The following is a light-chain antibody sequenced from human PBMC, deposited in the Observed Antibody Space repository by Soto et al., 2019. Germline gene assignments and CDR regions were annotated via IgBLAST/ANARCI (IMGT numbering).Light chain of an antibody. V-gene: IGLV1-40*01. CDR1: SSNIGAGDD. CDR3: QSYDTSLSATV. Sequence: QSVLTQPPSVSGAPGHRVTISCTGISSNIGAGDDVHWYQRLPGSAPKLLIYGNTNRPSGVPVRFSGAKSGTSASLAITGLQAEEEADYYCQSYDTSLSATVFGGGTKLTVL. J-gene: IGLJ3*02. CDR2: GNT.